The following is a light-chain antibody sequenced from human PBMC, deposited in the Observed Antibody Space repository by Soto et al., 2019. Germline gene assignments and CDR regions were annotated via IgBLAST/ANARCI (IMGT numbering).Light chain of an antibody. Sequence: EIVMPHPPATLSVSPGERAPLSCRASQSVSSSLGWYQQKPGQAPRLLIYGASNRATGIPARFSGSGSGTDFTLTISSLEPEDFAVYYCQQRSSWPLTFGGGTKVDNK. CDR1: QSVSSS. V-gene: IGKV3-11*01. J-gene: IGKJ4*01. CDR3: QQRSSWPLT. CDR2: GAS.